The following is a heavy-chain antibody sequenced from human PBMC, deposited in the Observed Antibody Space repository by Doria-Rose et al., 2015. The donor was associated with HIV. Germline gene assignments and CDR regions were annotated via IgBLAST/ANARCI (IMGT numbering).Heavy chain of an antibody. V-gene: IGHV2-26*01. CDR3: ARIKSSRWYHKYYFDF. CDR1: GVSLSSPGMG. D-gene: IGHD6-13*01. J-gene: IGHJ4*02. CDR2: IFSDDER. Sequence: QVTLKESGPVLVKPTETLTLTCTVSGVSLSSPGMGVSWIRQPPGKVLEWLAYIFSDDERSYKTSLKSRLTISRGTSKSQVVLTMTDMDPVDTATYYCARIKSSRWYHKYYFDFWGQGTLVIVSA.